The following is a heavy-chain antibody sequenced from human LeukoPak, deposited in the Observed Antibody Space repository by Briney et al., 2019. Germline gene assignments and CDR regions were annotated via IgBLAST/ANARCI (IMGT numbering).Heavy chain of an antibody. V-gene: IGHV4-59*01. CDR3: ARDTPYLDY. CDR1: GGSISTYY. J-gene: IGHJ4*02. CDR2: IYYSGTT. Sequence: SETLSLTCTVSGGSISTYYWSWIRQPPGKGLEWIGYIYYSGTTNYNPSLKSRVTISVDTSKNQFSLTLSSVTAADTAVYYCARDTPYLDYWGQGTLVTVSS.